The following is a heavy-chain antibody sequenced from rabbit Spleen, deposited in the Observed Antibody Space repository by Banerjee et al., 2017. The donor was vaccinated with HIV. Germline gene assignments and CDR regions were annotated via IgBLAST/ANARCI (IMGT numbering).Heavy chain of an antibody. CDR1: GVSFSGNSY. CDR3: ARDTGSSFSSYGMDL. J-gene: IGHJ6*01. V-gene: IGHV1S40*01. Sequence: QSLEESGGELVKPGASLTLTCIASGVSFSGNSYMCWVRQAPGKGLEWIVCIDTGSSGFTYFASWAKGRFTISKTSSTTVTLQMTSLTAADTATYFCARDTGSSFSSYGMDLWGPGTLVTVS. CDR2: IDTGSSGFT. D-gene: IGHD8-1*01.